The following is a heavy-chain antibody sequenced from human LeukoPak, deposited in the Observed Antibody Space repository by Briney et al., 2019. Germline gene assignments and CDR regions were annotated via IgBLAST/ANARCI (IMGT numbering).Heavy chain of an antibody. CDR1: GGSIIGYY. Sequence: SETLSLTCNVSGGSIIGYYWSWIRQSPGKGLEWTASIYYSGSTNYNPSLKSRLTVSLDTSKNQFSLKLSSVTAADTAVYYCARHRGSNLNRSFDFWGQGALVTVSS. J-gene: IGHJ4*02. D-gene: IGHD1-14*01. V-gene: IGHV4-59*08. CDR2: IYYSGST. CDR3: ARHRGSNLNRSFDF.